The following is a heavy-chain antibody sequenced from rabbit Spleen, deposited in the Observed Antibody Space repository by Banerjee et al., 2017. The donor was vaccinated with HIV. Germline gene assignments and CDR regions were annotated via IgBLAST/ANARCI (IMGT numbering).Heavy chain of an antibody. CDR1: GFSFSSTLY. CDR3: ARRDAGTAGIGYTVIAL. D-gene: IGHD8-1*01. V-gene: IGHV1S40*01. Sequence: QSLEESGGDLVKPGASLTLTCTASGFSFSSTLYMCWVRQAPGKGLEWIACINGVSSDKKLYASWAKGRFTISKTSSTTVTLQMTSLTVADTATYFCARRDAGTAGIGYTVIALWGPGTLVTVS. CDR2: INGVSSDKK. J-gene: IGHJ4*01.